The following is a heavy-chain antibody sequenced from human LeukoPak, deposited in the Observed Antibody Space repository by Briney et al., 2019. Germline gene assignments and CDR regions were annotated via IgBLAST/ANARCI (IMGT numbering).Heavy chain of an antibody. D-gene: IGHD1-1*01. J-gene: IGHJ4*02. V-gene: IGHV4-59*01. CDR2: IYYSGST. CDR3: AGVDGSQGPYYFDY. CDR1: GGSISSYY. Sequence: SETLSLTCTVSGGSISSYYWSWIRQPPGKGLEWIGYIYYSGSTNYNPSLKSRVTISVDTSKNQFSLKLSSVTAADTAVYYCAGVDGSQGPYYFDYWGQGTLVTVSS.